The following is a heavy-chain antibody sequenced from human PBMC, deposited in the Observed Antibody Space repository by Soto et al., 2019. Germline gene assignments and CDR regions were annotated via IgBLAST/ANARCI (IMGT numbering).Heavy chain of an antibody. CDR2: IYPSDSDT. CDR3: ARGDSSDYSTATPADY. V-gene: IGHV5-51*01. J-gene: IGHJ4*02. Sequence: GESLKISCSGSGYSFASYWIGWVRQMPGKGLEWMGIIYPSDSDTRYSPSFQGQVTISADKSISTAYLQWNSLKASDTAMYFCARGDSSDYSTATPADYWGQGTQVTVSS. D-gene: IGHD3-22*01. CDR1: GYSFASYW.